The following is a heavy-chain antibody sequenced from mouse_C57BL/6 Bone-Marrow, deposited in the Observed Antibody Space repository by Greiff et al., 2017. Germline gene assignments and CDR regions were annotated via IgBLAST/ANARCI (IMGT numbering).Heavy chain of an antibody. CDR1: GYTFTSYW. CDR3: ARSGLRRTEYYFDY. CDR2: IYPGSGST. D-gene: IGHD2-4*01. V-gene: IGHV1-55*01. J-gene: IGHJ2*01. Sequence: VQLQQPGAELVKPGASVKMSCKASGYTFTSYWITWVKQRPGQGLEWIGDIYPGSGSTNYNEKFKGKATLTADKSSSTAYMQFSSLTSEDSAIYYCARSGLRRTEYYFDYWGQGTTLTVSS.